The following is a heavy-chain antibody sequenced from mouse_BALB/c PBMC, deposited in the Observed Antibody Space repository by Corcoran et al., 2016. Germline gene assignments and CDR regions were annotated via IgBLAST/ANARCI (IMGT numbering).Heavy chain of an antibody. CDR2: INPYNDGT. CDR1: GYTFTSYV. V-gene: IGHV1S136*01. D-gene: IGHD1-1*02. CDR3: ARYGLYYAMDY. J-gene: IGHJ4*01. Sequence: EVQLQQSGPELVKPGASVKMSCKASGYTFTSYVIHWVKQKPGQGLEWIGYINPYNDGTKYNEKFKGKATLTSDKSSSTAYMELSSLTSEDSAVYYCARYGLYYAMDYWGQGTSVTVSS.